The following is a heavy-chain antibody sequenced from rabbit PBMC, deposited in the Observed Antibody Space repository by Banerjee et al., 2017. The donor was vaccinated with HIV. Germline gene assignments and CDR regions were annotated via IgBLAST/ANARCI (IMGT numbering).Heavy chain of an antibody. J-gene: IGHJ4*01. D-gene: IGHD4-1*01. V-gene: IGHV1S47*01. CDR3: ARDLAGVIGWNFNL. CDR1: GFTLSSYW. Sequence: QEQLEESGGGLVQPEGSLALTCTASGFTLSSYWMWWVRQAPGKGLEWIGCVYTGSDSTYYASWAEGRFTITKNTSLNTVTLQLNSLTAADTATYFCARDLAGVIGWNFNLWGQGTLVT. CDR2: VYTGSDST.